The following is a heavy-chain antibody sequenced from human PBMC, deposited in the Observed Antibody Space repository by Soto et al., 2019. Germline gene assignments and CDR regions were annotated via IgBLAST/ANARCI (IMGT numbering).Heavy chain of an antibody. CDR2: IYSGGST. D-gene: IGHD4-17*01. Sequence: GGSLRLSCAASGFTVSSNYMSWVRQAPGKGLEWVSVIYSGGSTYYADSVKGRFTISRDNSKNTLYLQMNSLRAEDTAVYYCATAFHDYGDYVDYWGQGPLVTVYS. CDR3: ATAFHDYGDYVDY. CDR1: GFTVSSNY. J-gene: IGHJ4*02. V-gene: IGHV3-53*01.